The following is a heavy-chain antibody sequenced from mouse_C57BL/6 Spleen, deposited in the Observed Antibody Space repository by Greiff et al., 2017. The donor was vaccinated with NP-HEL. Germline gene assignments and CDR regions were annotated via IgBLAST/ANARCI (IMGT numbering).Heavy chain of an antibody. CDR3: ARRRDDPRYFDV. Sequence: DVQLVESGGDLVKPGGSLKLSCAASGFTFSSYGMSWVRQTPDKRLEWVATISSGGSYTYYPDSVKGRFTISRDNAKNTLYLQMSSLKSEDTAMYYCARRRDDPRYFDVWGTGTTVTVSS. CDR1: GFTFSSYG. V-gene: IGHV5-6*01. J-gene: IGHJ1*03. CDR2: ISSGGSYT. D-gene: IGHD2-3*01.